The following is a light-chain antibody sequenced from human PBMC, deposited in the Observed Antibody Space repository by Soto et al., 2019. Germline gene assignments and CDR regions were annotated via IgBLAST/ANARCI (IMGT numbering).Light chain of an antibody. J-gene: IGLJ2*01. Sequence: QSSLTQPPSVSGSPGQSVTISCTGTSSDVGSYNRVSWYQQPPGTAPKLMIYEVSNRPSGVPDRFSGSKSGNTASLTISWLQAEDEADYYCSSYTSSSLVFGGGTKLTVL. CDR2: EVS. V-gene: IGLV2-18*02. CDR3: SSYTSSSLV. CDR1: SSDVGSYNR.